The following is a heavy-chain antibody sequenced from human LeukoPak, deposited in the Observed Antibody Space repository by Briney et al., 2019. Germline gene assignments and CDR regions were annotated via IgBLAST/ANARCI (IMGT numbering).Heavy chain of an antibody. D-gene: IGHD2-15*01. CDR1: RGTFSSYA. J-gene: IGHJ2*01. V-gene: IGHV1-18*01. CDR3: ARVTLGSWYFDL. Sequence: ASVKVSCKASRGTFSSYAISWVRQAPGQGLEWMGWISTYNGNTNYSQKFQGRLTLTTDTSTSTVYMDLRSLRSDDTAVYHCARVTLGSWYFDLWGRGTLVTVSS. CDR2: ISTYNGNT.